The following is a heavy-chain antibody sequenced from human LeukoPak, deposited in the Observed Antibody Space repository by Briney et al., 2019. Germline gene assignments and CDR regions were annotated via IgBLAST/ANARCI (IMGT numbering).Heavy chain of an antibody. CDR2: IYSGGST. D-gene: IGHD5-24*01. CDR1: GFTPSGYE. J-gene: IGHJ4*02. V-gene: IGHV3-66*02. CDR3: AREAHLLENGFDY. Sequence: GGSLRLSCTDSGFTPSGYEMNWVRQAPGKGLEWVSVIYSGGSTYYADSVKGRFTISRDNSKNTLYLQMNSLRAEDTAVYYCAREAHLLENGFDYWGQGTLVTVSS.